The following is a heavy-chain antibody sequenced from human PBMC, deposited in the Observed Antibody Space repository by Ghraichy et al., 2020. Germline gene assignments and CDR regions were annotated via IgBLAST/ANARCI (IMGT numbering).Heavy chain of an antibody. J-gene: IGHJ4*02. D-gene: IGHD1-26*01. CDR1: GFTFSNYN. CDR3: ARGVRGSDFDY. V-gene: IGHV3-21*01. CDR2: ISSSSSYI. Sequence: AGSLRLSCAASGFTFSNYNMNWVRQAPGKGLEWVSSISSSSSYIYYADSVKGRFTISRDNAKNSLYLQMNSLRAEDTAVYYCARGVRGSDFDYWGQGTLVPVAS.